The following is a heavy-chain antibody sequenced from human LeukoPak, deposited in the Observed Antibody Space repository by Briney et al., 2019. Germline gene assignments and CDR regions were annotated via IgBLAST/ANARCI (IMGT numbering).Heavy chain of an antibody. D-gene: IGHD1-26*01. Sequence: GASVKVSCKVSGHTLSDLSTHWVRQAPGGGLEWMGGIDPEEGETIYAQKFQGRVTMTEDTSTDTAYMELSSLRSEDTAVYYCATGGIYSLLDYWGQGTLVTVS. CDR3: ATGGIYSLLDY. J-gene: IGHJ4*02. CDR2: IDPEEGET. V-gene: IGHV1-24*01. CDR1: GHTLSDLS.